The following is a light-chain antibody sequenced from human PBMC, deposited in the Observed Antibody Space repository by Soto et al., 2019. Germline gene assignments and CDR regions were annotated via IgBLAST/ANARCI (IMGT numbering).Light chain of an antibody. V-gene: IGKV3-20*01. CDR2: TTS. J-gene: IGKJ1*01. CDR1: QSVSSSS. CDR3: QQYGSSPTWT. Sequence: EIVLTQSPGTLSLSPGERATLSCRASQSVSSSSLAWYQQKPGQAPRLLIYTTSTRATGIPDRFSGSASGTDFTLTTSGLEPEDFVVYYCQQYGSSPTWTFGQGTKVEIK.